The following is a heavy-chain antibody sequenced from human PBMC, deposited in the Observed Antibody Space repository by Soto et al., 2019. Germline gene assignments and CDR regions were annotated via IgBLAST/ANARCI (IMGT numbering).Heavy chain of an antibody. CDR2: ISYDGSNK. D-gene: IGHD2-15*01. Sequence: GGSLRLSCAASGFTFSSYAMHWVRQAPGKGLEWVAVISYDGSNKYYADSVKGRFTISRDNSKNTLYLQMNSLRAEDTAVYYCARDRIVVVVEGAQYYYYGMDVWGQGTTVTVS. J-gene: IGHJ6*02. CDR3: ARDRIVVVVEGAQYYYYGMDV. CDR1: GFTFSSYA. V-gene: IGHV3-30-3*01.